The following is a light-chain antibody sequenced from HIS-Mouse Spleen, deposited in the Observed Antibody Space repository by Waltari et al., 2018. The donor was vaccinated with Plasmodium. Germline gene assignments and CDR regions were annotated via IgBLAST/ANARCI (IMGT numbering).Light chain of an antibody. J-gene: IGKJ2*01. Sequence: AIRMTQSPSPFSASTGDRVTITCRARQGISSYLAWYQQKPGKAPKLLIYAASTLQSGVPSRFSGSGSGTDFTLTISCLQSEDFATYYCQQYYSYPYTFGQGTKLEIK. V-gene: IGKV1-8*01. CDR2: AAS. CDR1: QGISSY. CDR3: QQYYSYPYT.